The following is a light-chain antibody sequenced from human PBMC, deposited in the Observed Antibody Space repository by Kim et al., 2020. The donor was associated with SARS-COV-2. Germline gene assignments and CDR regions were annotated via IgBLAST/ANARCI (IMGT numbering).Light chain of an antibody. V-gene: IGKV1-39*01. Sequence: ASVGDRVTITCRTSQSISSHLNWYHQKPGRAPKLLISAASTLQGGVPSRFSGSGSETDFTLTISSLQPEDFATYFCQHSYITPFTFGPGTKVDIK. CDR3: QHSYITPFT. J-gene: IGKJ3*01. CDR1: QSISSH. CDR2: AAS.